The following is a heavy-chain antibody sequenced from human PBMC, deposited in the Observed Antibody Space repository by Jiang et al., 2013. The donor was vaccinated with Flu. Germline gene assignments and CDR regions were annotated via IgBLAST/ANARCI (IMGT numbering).Heavy chain of an antibody. CDR3: ARDRGYDFWSGYYYYYYYMDV. J-gene: IGHJ6*03. Sequence: KSRVTISVDTSKNQFSLKLSSVTAADTAVYYCARDRGYDFWSGYYYYYYYMDVWGKGTTVTVSS. V-gene: IGHV4-30-2*05. D-gene: IGHD3-3*01.